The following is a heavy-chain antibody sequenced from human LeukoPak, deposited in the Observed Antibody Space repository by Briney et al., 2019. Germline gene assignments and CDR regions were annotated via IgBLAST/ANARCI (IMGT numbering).Heavy chain of an antibody. CDR1: GGSIRSSSYY. D-gene: IGHD1-26*01. CDR2: IYYSGST. V-gene: IGHV4-39*02. CDR3: ARDRVRGSSNPYFDY. J-gene: IGHJ4*02. Sequence: SETLSLTCTVSGGSIRSSSYYWGWIRRPPGKGLEWIGSIYYSGSTYYNPSLKSRVTISVDTSKNQFSLKLSSVTAADTAVYYCARDRVRGSSNPYFDYWGQGTLVTVSS.